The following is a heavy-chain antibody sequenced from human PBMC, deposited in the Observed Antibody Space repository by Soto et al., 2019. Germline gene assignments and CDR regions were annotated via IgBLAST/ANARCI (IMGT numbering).Heavy chain of an antibody. CDR2: IIPIYGSA. J-gene: IGHJ4*02. CDR3: AGLDPFYFDY. Sequence: QVHLVQSGAEVKKPGSSVKVSCKASGNIFSSYSISWVRQAPGQGPEWMGWIIPIYGSANYAQKFRDRVTITADESTRTAYMELSSLRSEDTAVYYCAGLDPFYFDYWGQGTLVTVSS. CDR1: GNIFSSYS. V-gene: IGHV1-69*01.